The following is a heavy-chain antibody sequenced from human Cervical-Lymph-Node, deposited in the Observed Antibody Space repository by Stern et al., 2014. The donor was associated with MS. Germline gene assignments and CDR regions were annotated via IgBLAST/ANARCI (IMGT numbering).Heavy chain of an antibody. CDR3: TRVTGWYLANAFDI. V-gene: IGHV4-4*02. CDR1: GDSISSSTW. J-gene: IGHJ3*02. CDR2: FYHTGSI. D-gene: IGHD6-19*01. Sequence: QVQLQESGPGLVKPSGTLSLTCAVSGDSISSSTWWSWVRQPPGKGLEWIGDFYHTGSINYNPSLKSRLTITIDKSKNQFSLNLSSVTAADTAVYYCTRVTGWYLANAFDIWGQGTMVTVSS.